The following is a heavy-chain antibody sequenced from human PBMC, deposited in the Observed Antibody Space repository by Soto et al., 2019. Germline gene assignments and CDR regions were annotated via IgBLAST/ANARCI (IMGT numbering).Heavy chain of an antibody. J-gene: IGHJ6*02. V-gene: IGHV4-38-2*01. CDR3: ARTFDYYGMDV. Sequence: SETLSLTCAVSGYSIASGYYWAWIRQSPGKGLEWIGSIYHAGSVYYNPSLNGRVALSMDTSKNHFSLKLTSVTAADTAVYYCARTFDYYGMDVWGQGTTVTVSS. CDR2: IYHAGSV. CDR1: GYSIASGYY.